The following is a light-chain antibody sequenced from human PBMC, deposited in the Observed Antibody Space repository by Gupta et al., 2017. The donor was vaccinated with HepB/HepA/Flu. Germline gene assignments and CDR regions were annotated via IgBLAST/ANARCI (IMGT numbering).Light chain of an antibody. J-gene: IGKJ2*01. Sequence: IQMTQSPSTLSASVGDRVTITCRASLNIGSWLAWYQQKPGNAPKLLIYRASVLESGVPSTFSGSGSGTEFTLTISSLQPDDFATYYCQHYNSLPPVFGQGTKLEIK. V-gene: IGKV1-5*03. CDR1: LNIGSW. CDR3: QHYNSLPPV. CDR2: RAS.